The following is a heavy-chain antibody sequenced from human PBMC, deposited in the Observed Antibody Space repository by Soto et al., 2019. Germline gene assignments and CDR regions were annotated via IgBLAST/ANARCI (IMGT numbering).Heavy chain of an antibody. D-gene: IGHD3-22*01. CDR1: GDTISTGGYT. Sequence: PSETLSLTCDVSGDTISTGGYTWAWIRQPPGKALEWIGHTYHSGNPYYNPSLKSRVIISVDRSKNQFSLKVRSVTAADTAVYYCARRHSHDFYDKDIYVPWGQGAQVTVS. V-gene: IGHV4-30-2*01. CDR2: TYHSGNP. J-gene: IGHJ4*02. CDR3: ARRHSHDFYDKDIYVP.